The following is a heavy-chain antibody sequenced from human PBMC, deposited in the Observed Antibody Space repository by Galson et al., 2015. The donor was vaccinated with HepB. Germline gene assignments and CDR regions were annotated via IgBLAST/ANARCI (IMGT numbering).Heavy chain of an antibody. J-gene: IGHJ4*02. CDR1: GYTLTDLS. Sequence: SVKVSCKVPGYTLTDLSIHWVRQAPGKGLEWMGGFDPEEGETIYAQKLQGRVTMTEDMSTDTAFMDLSTLTSDDTAIYYCTASLSAILGVTRNYFDDWGQGTLVTVSS. CDR3: TASLSAILGVTRNYFDD. V-gene: IGHV1-24*01. D-gene: IGHD3-10*01. CDR2: FDPEEGET.